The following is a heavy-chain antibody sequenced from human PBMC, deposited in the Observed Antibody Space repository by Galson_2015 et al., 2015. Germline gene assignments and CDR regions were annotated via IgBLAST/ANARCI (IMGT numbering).Heavy chain of an antibody. CDR1: GGTFSIFA. CDR3: ATSNADVYCSGGSCYLDS. Sequence: SVKVSCKASGGTFSIFANSWVRQAPGQRLEWMGGLLPIYGTPNYAQKFQGRVTITADESTSTAYMELSSLTSEDTAVFYCATSNADVYCSGGSCYLDSWGQGTLVTVSS. V-gene: IGHV1-69*13. D-gene: IGHD2-15*01. J-gene: IGHJ4*02. CDR2: LLPIYGTP.